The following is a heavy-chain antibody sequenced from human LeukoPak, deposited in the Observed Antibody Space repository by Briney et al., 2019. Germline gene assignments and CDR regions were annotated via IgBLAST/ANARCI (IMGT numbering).Heavy chain of an antibody. D-gene: IGHD2/OR15-2a*01. CDR2: IIPILGIA. V-gene: IGHV1-69*04. CDR1: GGTFSSYA. J-gene: IGHJ5*02. Sequence: ASVKVSCKASGGTFSSYAISWVRQAPGQGLEWMGRIIPILGIANYAQKFQGRVTITADNSTSTAYMELSSLRSEDTAVYYCATTFRGANWFDPWGQGTLVTVSS. CDR3: ATTFRGANWFDP.